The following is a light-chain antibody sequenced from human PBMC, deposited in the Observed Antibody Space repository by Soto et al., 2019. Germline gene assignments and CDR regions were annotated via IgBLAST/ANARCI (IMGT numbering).Light chain of an antibody. CDR1: QSINSW. V-gene: IGKV1-5*03. Sequence: DIQVTQSPSTLSASVGDRVTITCRTSQSINSWLAWFQKKPGKAPKVLISKASTLESGVPSRFSGEGAGTEVTLTISSLQTEDLATYSRQQYGANSPWTFGQGTKVEIK. CDR2: KAS. CDR3: QQYGANSPWT. J-gene: IGKJ1*01.